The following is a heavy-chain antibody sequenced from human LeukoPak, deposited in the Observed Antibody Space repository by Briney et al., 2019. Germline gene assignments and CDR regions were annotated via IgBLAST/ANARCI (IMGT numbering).Heavy chain of an antibody. CDR1: GFTFSSSS. CDR3: TKEGM. CDR2: IKRDGTEE. V-gene: IGHV3-7*05. J-gene: IGHJ3*01. Sequence: GGSLRLSCATSGFTFSSSSMNCVRQAPGKGLEWVAYIKRDGTEEKYVDSVRGRFTISRDNAKNSLYLQMNSLRVEDTAVYYCTKEGMWGLGTMVTASS.